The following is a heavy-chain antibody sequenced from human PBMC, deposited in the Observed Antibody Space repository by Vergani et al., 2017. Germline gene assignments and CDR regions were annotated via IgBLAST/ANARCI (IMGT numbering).Heavy chain of an antibody. V-gene: IGHV3-15*01. CDR1: GFTFSNAW. D-gene: IGHD3-3*01. Sequence: EVQLVESGGGLVKPGGSLRLSCAVSGFTFSNAWMSWVRQAPGKGLEWVGCIKSKTDGGTTDYAAPVKGRFTISRDDSKNTLYLQMNSLKTEDTAVYYFTAYYDFWSGYYTDNWFDRWGQGTLVTVSS. J-gene: IGHJ5*02. CDR3: TAYYDFWSGYYTDNWFDR. CDR2: IKSKTDGGTT.